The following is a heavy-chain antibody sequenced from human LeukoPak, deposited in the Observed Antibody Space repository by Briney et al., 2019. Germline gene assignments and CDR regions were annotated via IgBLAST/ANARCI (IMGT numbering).Heavy chain of an antibody. CDR1: GFTVSSNY. J-gene: IGHJ4*02. V-gene: IGHV3-7*01. D-gene: IGHD5-18*01. CDR2: IKQDGSEK. Sequence: GGSLRLSCAASGFTVSSNYMSWVRQAPGKGLEWVANIKQDGSEKYYVDSVKGRFTISRDNAKNSLYLQMNSLRAEDTAVYYCARGSYGYYWGQGTLVTVSS. CDR3: ARGSYGYY.